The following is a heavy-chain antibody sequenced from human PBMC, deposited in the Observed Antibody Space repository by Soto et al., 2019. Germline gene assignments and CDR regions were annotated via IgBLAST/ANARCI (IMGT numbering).Heavy chain of an antibody. CDR2: IWYDGSNK. V-gene: IGHV3-33*01. D-gene: IGHD3-22*01. CDR1: GFTFSSYG. Sequence: XGSLRLSCAASGFTFSSYGMHGVRQAPGKGLEWVAVIWYDGSNKYYADSVKGRFTISRDNSKNTLYLQMNSLRAEDTAVYYCARADKTLIADVCGQRTTVTVSS. CDR3: ARADKTLIADV. J-gene: IGHJ6*02.